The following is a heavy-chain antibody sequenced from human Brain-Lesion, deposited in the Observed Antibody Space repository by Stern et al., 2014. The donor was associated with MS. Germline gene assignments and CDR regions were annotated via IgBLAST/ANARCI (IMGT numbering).Heavy chain of an antibody. D-gene: IGHD4-11*01. CDR2: INGGSGST. CDR1: GYNFIDHA. J-gene: IGHJ4*02. Sequence: VQLVESGAEVKKPGASMTVSCKTSGYNFIDHAIHWVRQAPGQRLEWMGWINGGSGSTKYSQKFQGRVSLTRDRAASAAYMDLSSLRPDDTAVYYCARQPDYSDFLDYWGQGTLVTVSS. V-gene: IGHV1-3*01. CDR3: ARQPDYSDFLDY.